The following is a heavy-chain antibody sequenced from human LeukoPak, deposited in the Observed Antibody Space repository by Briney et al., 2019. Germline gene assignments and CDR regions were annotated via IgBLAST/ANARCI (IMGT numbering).Heavy chain of an antibody. Sequence: GGSLRLSCAASGFTFSSYAMSWVRQAPGKGLEWVPAISGSGGSTYYADSVKGRFTISRDNSKNTLYLQMNSLRAEDTAVYYCAKGPVGYSYGYWFDYWGQGTLVTVSS. V-gene: IGHV3-23*01. CDR3: AKGPVGYSYGYWFDY. CDR1: GFTFSSYA. D-gene: IGHD5-18*01. CDR2: ISGSGGST. J-gene: IGHJ4*02.